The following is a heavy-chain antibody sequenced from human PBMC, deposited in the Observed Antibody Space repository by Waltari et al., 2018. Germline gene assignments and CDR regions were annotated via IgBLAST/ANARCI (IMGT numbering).Heavy chain of an antibody. V-gene: IGHV3-21*01. D-gene: IGHD3-22*01. J-gene: IGHJ3*02. CDR2: ISSSSRYI. Sequence: EVQLVESGGGLVKPGGSLRLSCAASGFTFSSYSMNWVRQAPGKGLEWVSSISSSSRYIYSADSVKGRFTISRDNANDSMYLQMNSLRAEDTAVYYCARGGDYYDSRGYPRGGSAFDIWGQGTMVTVSS. CDR1: GFTFSSYS. CDR3: ARGGDYYDSRGYPRGGSAFDI.